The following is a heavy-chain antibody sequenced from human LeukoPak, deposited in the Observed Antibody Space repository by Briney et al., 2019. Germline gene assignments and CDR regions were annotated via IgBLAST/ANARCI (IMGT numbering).Heavy chain of an antibody. D-gene: IGHD1-26*01. J-gene: IGHJ4*02. CDR3: AKESTGSWVDY. Sequence: GGSLRLSCAASGFTFSSSAMSWVRQVPGKGLEWVSGISASGGSTNYADSVRGRFTISRDNSKNTLYLQMNSLRAEDTAVYYCAKESTGSWVDYWGQGTLVTVSS. CDR1: GFTFSSSA. V-gene: IGHV3-23*01. CDR2: ISASGGST.